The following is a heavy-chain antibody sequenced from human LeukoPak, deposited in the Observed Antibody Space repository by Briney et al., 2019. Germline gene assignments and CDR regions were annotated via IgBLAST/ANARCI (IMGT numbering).Heavy chain of an antibody. CDR1: GYTFTCYY. Sequence: ASVKVSCKASGYTFTCYYMHWVRQAPGQGLEWMGWINPNSGGTNYAQKFQGRVTMTRDTSISTAYMELSRLRSDDTAVYYCARDPNGGQQWLAGRDGFDYWGQGTLVTVSS. CDR3: ARDPNGGQQWLAGRDGFDY. V-gene: IGHV1-2*02. D-gene: IGHD6-19*01. CDR2: INPNSGGT. J-gene: IGHJ4*02.